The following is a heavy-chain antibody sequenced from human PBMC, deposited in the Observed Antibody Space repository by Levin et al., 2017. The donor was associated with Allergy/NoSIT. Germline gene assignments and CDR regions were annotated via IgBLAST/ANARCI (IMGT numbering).Heavy chain of an antibody. CDR2: ISSSSSYI. CDR1: GFTFSSYS. V-gene: IGHV3-21*01. Sequence: LSLTCAASGFTFSSYSMNWVRQAPGKGLEWVSSISSSSSYIYYADSVKGRFTISRDNAKNSLYLQMNSLRAEDTAVYYCARGYSYGGDNWFDPWGQGTLVTVSS. D-gene: IGHD5-18*01. CDR3: ARGYSYGGDNWFDP. J-gene: IGHJ5*02.